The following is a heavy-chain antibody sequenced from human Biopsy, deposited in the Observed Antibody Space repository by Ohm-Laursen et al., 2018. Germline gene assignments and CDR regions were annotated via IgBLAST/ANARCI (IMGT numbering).Heavy chain of an antibody. D-gene: IGHD1/OR15-1a*01. Sequence: GSLRLSCTASGFTFSNYAMSWARQAPGKGLEWVSGISGSGGRTYYAESMKGRFTISRDNSKKTVYLQMKSLRAEDTAVYYCAKEVFSAVGTSGFDPWGQGTLVTVSS. CDR2: ISGSGGRT. J-gene: IGHJ5*02. CDR3: AKEVFSAVGTSGFDP. CDR1: GFTFSNYA. V-gene: IGHV3-23*01.